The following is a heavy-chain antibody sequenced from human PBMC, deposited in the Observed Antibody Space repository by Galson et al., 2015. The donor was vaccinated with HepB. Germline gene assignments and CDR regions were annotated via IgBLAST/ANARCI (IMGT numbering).Heavy chain of an antibody. D-gene: IGHD5-24*01. CDR3: VSSGRDGY. J-gene: IGHJ4*02. CDR1: GLTFSSYR. Sequence: SLRLSCAASGLTFSSYRMHWVRQAPGKGLVWVSRINSDGSSTSYADSVKGRFTISRDNAKNTLYLQMNSLGAEDTAVYYCVSSGRDGYWGQGTLVTVSP. CDR2: INSDGSST. V-gene: IGHV3-74*01.